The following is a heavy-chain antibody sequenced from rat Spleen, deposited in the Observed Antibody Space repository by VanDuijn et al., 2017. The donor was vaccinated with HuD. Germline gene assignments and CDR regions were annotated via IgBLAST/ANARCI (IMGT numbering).Heavy chain of an antibody. J-gene: IGHJ2*01. CDR1: GFTFSNYG. V-gene: IGHV5S13*01. CDR3: ARGDYSSPRGGY. CDR2: ISTGGGNT. Sequence: EVQLVESGGGLVQPGRSLKLSCAASGFTFSNYGMVWVRQAPTKGLGWVASISTGGGNTFYRDSVRARFTISRDNAKSTLYLQMNSLQTEDTATYSCARGDYSSPRGGYWGQGVMVTVSS. D-gene: IGHD1-2*01.